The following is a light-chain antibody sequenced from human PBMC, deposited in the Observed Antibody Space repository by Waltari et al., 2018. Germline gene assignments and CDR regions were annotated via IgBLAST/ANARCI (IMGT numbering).Light chain of an antibody. CDR3: AAWDDSLNGWV. CDR2: SNN. CDR1: SSNIGSNT. Sequence: QSVLTQPPSASGTPGQRVTPSCAGRSSNIGSNTVTWFQQLPGTAPKLLISSNNQRPSGVPDRFSASKSGTSASLAISGLQSEDEADYYCAAWDDSLNGWVFGGGTKLTVL. V-gene: IGLV1-44*01. J-gene: IGLJ3*02.